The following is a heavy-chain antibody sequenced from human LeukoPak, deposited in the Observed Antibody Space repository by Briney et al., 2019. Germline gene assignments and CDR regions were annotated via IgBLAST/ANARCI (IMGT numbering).Heavy chain of an antibody. J-gene: IGHJ5*02. CDR3: ARADYGDYAHGWFDP. CDR1: GGTFSSYA. Sequence: ASVKASCKASGGTFSSYAISWVRQAPGQGLEWMGGIIPIFGTANYAQKFQGRVTITTDESTSTAYMELSSLRSEDTAVYYCARADYGDYAHGWFDPWGQGTLVTVSS. D-gene: IGHD4-17*01. CDR2: IIPIFGTA. V-gene: IGHV1-69*05.